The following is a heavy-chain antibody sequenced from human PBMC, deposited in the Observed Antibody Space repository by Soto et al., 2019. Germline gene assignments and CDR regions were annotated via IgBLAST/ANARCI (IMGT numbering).Heavy chain of an antibody. D-gene: IGHD3-3*01. CDR1: GCSITTPHHY. CDR3: ARRTTTIFD. V-gene: IGHV4-39*01. Sequence: SETLSLTCSVSGCSITTPHHYWGWVRQPPGKGLEWIASIYHTGTSYYNPSLRSRLTISVDTSRNQFSLTMYSVTASDTAVYFCARRTTTIFDWGQGTQVTVSS. J-gene: IGHJ4*02. CDR2: IYHTGTS.